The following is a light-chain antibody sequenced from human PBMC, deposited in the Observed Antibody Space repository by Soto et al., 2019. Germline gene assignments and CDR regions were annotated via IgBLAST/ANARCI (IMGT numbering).Light chain of an antibody. CDR3: QQTYSTPYT. Sequence: DIQMTQSPSSLSASVGDRVTITCRVSQSINIYLYWYQQKPGKAPRLLIQAASSLQSGVPSRFSGSGSGTDFTLTISSLQPEDFATYFCQQTYSTPYTFGQGTKLEIK. CDR1: QSINIY. CDR2: AAS. J-gene: IGKJ2*01. V-gene: IGKV1-39*01.